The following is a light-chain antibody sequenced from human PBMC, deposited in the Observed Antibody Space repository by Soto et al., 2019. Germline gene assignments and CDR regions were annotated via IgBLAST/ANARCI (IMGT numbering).Light chain of an antibody. CDR2: EVT. J-gene: IGLJ2*01. CDR3: SSYSSSSALDVI. V-gene: IGLV2-14*01. Sequence: QSALAQPASVSGSPGQSITISCAGTNRDVGGYNYVSWYQQYPGKAPKLIIYEVTYRPSGVSNRFSGSKSGNTASLTISGLQAEDEADYYCSSYSSSSALDVIFGGGTKGTVL. CDR1: NRDVGGYNY.